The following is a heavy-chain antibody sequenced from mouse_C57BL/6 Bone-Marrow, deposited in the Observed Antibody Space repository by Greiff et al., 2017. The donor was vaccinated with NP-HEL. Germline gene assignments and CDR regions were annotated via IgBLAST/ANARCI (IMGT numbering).Heavy chain of an antibody. Sequence: QVQLQQPGAELVKPGASVKMSCKASGYTLTSYWITWVKQRPGQGLEWIGDIYPGSGSTNYNEKFKSKATLTVDTTSSTAYMQLSSLTSEDSAVYYCAREGSSYLGYYFDYWGQGTTLTVSS. D-gene: IGHD1-1*01. CDR1: GYTLTSYW. V-gene: IGHV1-55*01. CDR2: IYPGSGST. CDR3: AREGSSYLGYYFDY. J-gene: IGHJ2*01.